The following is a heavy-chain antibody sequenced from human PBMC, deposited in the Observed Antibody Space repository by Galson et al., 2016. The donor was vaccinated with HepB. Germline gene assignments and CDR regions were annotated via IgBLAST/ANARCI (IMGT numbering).Heavy chain of an antibody. D-gene: IGHD1-26*01. CDR1: GGSITSDF. Sequence: SETLSLTCTVSGGSITSDFWSWIRQPPGKEMEWIGNIYTSGDTKYNPSLKSRVTMSVDTSKNQFSLNLSSVTAADTAVYYCARDQGVGGSKYHYYYGLDVWGQGTTVTVSS. CDR2: IYTSGDT. V-gene: IGHV4-59*01. J-gene: IGHJ6*02. CDR3: ARDQGVGGSKYHYYYGLDV.